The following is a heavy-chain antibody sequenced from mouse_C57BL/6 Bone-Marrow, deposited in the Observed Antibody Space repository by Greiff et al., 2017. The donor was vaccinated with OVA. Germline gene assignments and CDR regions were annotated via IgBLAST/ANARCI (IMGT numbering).Heavy chain of an antibody. CDR2: ISSGGSYT. CDR3: ARPSIYYYGSSYVEYAMDY. V-gene: IGHV5-6*01. Sequence: EVQLQQSGGDLVKPGGSLKLSCAASGFTFSSYGMSWVRQTPDKRLEWVATISSGGSYTYYPDSVKGRFTISRDNAKNTLYLQMSSLKSEDTAMYYCARPSIYYYGSSYVEYAMDYLGQGTSVTVSS. D-gene: IGHD1-1*01. J-gene: IGHJ4*01. CDR1: GFTFSSYG.